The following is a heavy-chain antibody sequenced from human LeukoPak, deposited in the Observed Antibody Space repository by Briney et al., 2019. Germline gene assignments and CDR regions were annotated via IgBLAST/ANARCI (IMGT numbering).Heavy chain of an antibody. J-gene: IGHJ5*02. V-gene: IGHV3-48*01. CDR3: VRGQTSLNNWFDP. Sequence: GGSLRLSCEASGFTFSNYGMNWVRQAPGKGLEWVSYIRPNDGTTHYADSVKGRFTISRDNAKNSLSLQMTSLRVDDTAVYYCVRGQTSLNNWFDPWGQGTLVIVSS. CDR1: GFTFSNYG. CDR2: IRPNDGTT.